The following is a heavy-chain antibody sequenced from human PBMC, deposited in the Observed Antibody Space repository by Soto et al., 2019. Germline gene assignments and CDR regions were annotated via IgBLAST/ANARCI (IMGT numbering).Heavy chain of an antibody. V-gene: IGHV3-21*01. J-gene: IGHJ4*02. CDR3: ARGTAPNDY. CDR2: ISSSSSYI. CDR1: GFTFSSYS. Sequence: GGSLRLSCAASGFTFSSYSMNWVRQAPGKGLEWVSSISSSSSYIHYADSVKGRFTISRDNAKNSLYLQMNSLRAEDTAVYYCARGTAPNDYWGQGTLVTVSS.